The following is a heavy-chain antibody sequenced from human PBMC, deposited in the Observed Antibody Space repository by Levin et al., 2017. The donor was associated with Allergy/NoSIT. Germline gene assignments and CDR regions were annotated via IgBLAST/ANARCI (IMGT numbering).Heavy chain of an antibody. D-gene: IGHD6-19*01. J-gene: IGHJ6*03. CDR3: ARDGYTSDWSLDFYYYMDV. Sequence: GGSLRLSCAASGFTFSRYCMTWVRQAPGKGLEWVANIKQDGSEKYYVDSVKGRFIISRDNTKKSLYLQMNSLRGEDTAVYYCARDGYTSDWSLDFYYYMDVWGKGTTVTVSS. V-gene: IGHV3-7*04. CDR1: GFTFSRYC. CDR2: IKQDGSEK.